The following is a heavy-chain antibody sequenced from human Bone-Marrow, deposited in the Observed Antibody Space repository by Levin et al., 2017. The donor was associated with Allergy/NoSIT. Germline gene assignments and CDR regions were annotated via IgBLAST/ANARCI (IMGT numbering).Heavy chain of an antibody. CDR3: ATQEDYYSTGYYSSTGAFDY. J-gene: IGHJ4*02. D-gene: IGHD3-22*01. CDR2: ISGTGGST. CDR1: GFTFSSYA. V-gene: IGHV3-23*01. Sequence: PGGSLRLSCAASGFTFSSYALSWVRQAPGKGLQWVSAISGTGGSTFYAVSVKGRFTISRDNSKNTLYLQMNSLRAEDTAVYFCATQEDYYSTGYYSSTGAFDYWGQGALVTVTS.